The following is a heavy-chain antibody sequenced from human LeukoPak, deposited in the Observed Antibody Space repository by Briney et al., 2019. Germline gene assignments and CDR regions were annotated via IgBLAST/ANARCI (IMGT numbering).Heavy chain of an antibody. V-gene: IGHV3-9*01. CDR1: GFTFDDYA. D-gene: IGHD3-16*01. CDR2: ISWNSGSI. Sequence: SLRLSFAASGFTFDDYAMHWVREAPGKGLGWVSGISWNSGSIGYADSVKGRFTISRDNAKNSLYLQMNSLRAEDTALYYCAKDRLGPFDYWGQGTLVTVSS. CDR3: AKDRLGPFDY. J-gene: IGHJ4*02.